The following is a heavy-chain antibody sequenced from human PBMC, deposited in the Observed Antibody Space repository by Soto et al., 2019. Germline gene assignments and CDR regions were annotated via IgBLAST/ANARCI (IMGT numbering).Heavy chain of an antibody. V-gene: IGHV3-66*01. CDR3: ARAQSTYNWFDP. Sequence: GGSLRLSCAASGFTVSSNYMSWVRQAPGKGLEWVSVIYSGGSTYYADSVKGRFTISRDNSKNTLYLQMNSLRAEDTAVYYCARAQSTYNWFDPWGQGTLVTVSS. CDR1: GFTVSSNY. CDR2: IYSGGST. J-gene: IGHJ5*02.